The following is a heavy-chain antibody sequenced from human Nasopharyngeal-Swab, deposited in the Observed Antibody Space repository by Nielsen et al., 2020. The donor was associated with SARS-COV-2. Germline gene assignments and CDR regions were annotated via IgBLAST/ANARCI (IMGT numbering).Heavy chain of an antibody. CDR1: GFTFSSYS. CDR2: ISSSSSYI. D-gene: IGHD3-22*01. CDR3: ARAPQTTYYYDSSGYSYYFDY. J-gene: IGHJ4*02. V-gene: IGHV3-21*01. Sequence: GGSLRLSCAASGFTFSSYSMNWVRQAPGKGLEWVSSISSSSSYIYYADSVKGRFTISRDNVKNSLYLQMNSLRAEDTAVYYCARAPQTTYYYDSSGYSYYFDYWGQGTLVTVSS.